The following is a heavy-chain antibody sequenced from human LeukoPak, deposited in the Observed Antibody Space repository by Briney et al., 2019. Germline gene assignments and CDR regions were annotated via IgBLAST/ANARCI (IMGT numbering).Heavy chain of an antibody. D-gene: IGHD4-23*01. J-gene: IGHJ4*02. CDR2: IYYSGRP. Sequence: SETLSLTCTVSGVCVSSGSYYWSWIRQPPGKGLEWLGYIYYSGRPNYNPCLKSRVPISVDTSKNLFSLKRSSGTAADTAVYYCAREGLRWVDYWGQGTLVTVSS. CDR1: GVCVSSGSYY. CDR3: AREGLRWVDY. V-gene: IGHV4-61*01.